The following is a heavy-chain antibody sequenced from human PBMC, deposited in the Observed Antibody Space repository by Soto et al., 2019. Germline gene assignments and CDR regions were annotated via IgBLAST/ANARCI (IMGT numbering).Heavy chain of an antibody. CDR3: ARDCGGDCYSGDNWFDP. Sequence: QVQLVQSGAEVKKPGASVKVSCKASGYTFTSYGISWVRQAPGQGLERMGWISAYNGNTNYAQKLQGRVTMTTDTSTSTAYMERRRVRSDDTAVYYCARDCGGDCYSGDNWFDPWGQGTLVTVSS. D-gene: IGHD2-21*02. V-gene: IGHV1-18*01. CDR2: ISAYNGNT. CDR1: GYTFTSYG. J-gene: IGHJ5*02.